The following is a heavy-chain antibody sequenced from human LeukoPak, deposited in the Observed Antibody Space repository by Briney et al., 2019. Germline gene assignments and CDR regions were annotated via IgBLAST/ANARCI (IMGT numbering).Heavy chain of an antibody. CDR1: GYTLTELS. CDR2: FDPEDGET. J-gene: IGHJ4*02. D-gene: IGHD3-22*01. Sequence: GASVKVSCKVSGYTLTELSMHWVRQAPGKGLEWMGGFDPEDGETIYAQKFQGRVTMTEDTSTDTAYMELSRLRSDDTAVYYCARGLLVRYYYDSSPFYWGQGTLVTVSS. V-gene: IGHV1-24*01. CDR3: ARGLLVRYYYDSSPFY.